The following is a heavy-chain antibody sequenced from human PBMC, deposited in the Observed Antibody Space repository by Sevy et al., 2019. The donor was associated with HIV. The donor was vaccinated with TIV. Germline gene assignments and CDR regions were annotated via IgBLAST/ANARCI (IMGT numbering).Heavy chain of an antibody. D-gene: IGHD1-26*01. J-gene: IGHJ4*02. Sequence: GGYLRLSCAASGFIFSSYGMDWVRQSPGKGLEWVALIWHDGSQKYYSESVRGRFTVARDNSKNTLYLEMNSLRVEDTAVYYCARNTLGVSTSFYFDHWGQGTLVTVSS. V-gene: IGHV3-33*01. CDR3: ARNTLGVSTSFYFDH. CDR2: IWHDGSQK. CDR1: GFIFSSYG.